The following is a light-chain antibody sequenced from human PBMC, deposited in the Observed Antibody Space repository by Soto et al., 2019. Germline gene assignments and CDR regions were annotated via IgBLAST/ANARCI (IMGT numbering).Light chain of an antibody. V-gene: IGKV3-20*01. CDR3: QQYDSSPVT. Sequence: EIVLTQSPGTLSLSPGERANVSCRASQSVSSSYLAWYQQKPGQAPRLLIYGASSRATGIPDRFSGSGSGTDFTLTISRLEPEDFAVYYCQQYDSSPVTFGQGTKVDIK. CDR1: QSVSSSY. CDR2: GAS. J-gene: IGKJ1*01.